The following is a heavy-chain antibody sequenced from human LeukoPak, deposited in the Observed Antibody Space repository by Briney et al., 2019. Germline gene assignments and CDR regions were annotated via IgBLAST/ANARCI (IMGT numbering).Heavy chain of an antibody. CDR2: VYYSGTT. CDR3: ARVGATTRSFDY. V-gene: IGHV4-59*01. J-gene: IGHJ4*02. Sequence: SETLSLTCTVSGGSLNSYFWSWIRQPPGKGLEWIGFVYYSGTTYYNPSLKSRVTISVDTSKNQFSLKVSSVTAADTAVYYCARVGATTRSFDYRGQGALVTVSS. D-gene: IGHD1-26*01. CDR1: GGSLNSYF.